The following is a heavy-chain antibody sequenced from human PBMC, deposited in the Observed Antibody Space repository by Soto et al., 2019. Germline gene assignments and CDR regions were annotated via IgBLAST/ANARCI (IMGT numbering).Heavy chain of an antibody. V-gene: IGHV3-48*01. CDR1: GFTFSSYS. CDR3: ARFDGSYYAGGGFDY. J-gene: IGHJ4*02. D-gene: IGHD1-26*01. CDR2: ISSSSSTI. Sequence: EVQLVESGGGLVQPGGSLRLSCAASGFTFSSYSMNWVRQAPGKGLEWVSYISSSSSTIYYADSVKGRFTISRDNAKNSLYLQMNSLRAEDAAVYYCARFDGSYYAGGGFDYWGQGTLVTVSS.